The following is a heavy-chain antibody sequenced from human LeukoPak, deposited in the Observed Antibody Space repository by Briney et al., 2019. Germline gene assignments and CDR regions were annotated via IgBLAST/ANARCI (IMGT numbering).Heavy chain of an antibody. CDR3: VRGGPYGDYDAY. V-gene: IGHV3-23*01. J-gene: IGHJ4*02. CDR1: GFTFSSYA. Sequence: GGSLRLSCAASGFTFSSYAMSWVRQAPGKGLEWVSGISGSGGSTYYADSVKGRFTISRDNSKNTLYLQMNSLRAEDTAVYYCVRGGPYGDYDAYWGQGTLVTVSS. CDR2: ISGSGGST. D-gene: IGHD4-17*01.